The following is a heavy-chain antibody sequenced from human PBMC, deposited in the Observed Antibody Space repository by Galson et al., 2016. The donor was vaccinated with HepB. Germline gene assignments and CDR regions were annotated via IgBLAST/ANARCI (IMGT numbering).Heavy chain of an antibody. D-gene: IGHD1-26*01. J-gene: IGHJ3*02. V-gene: IGHV3-48*02. CDR3: ARDRLWAPNAFDI. CDR1: GFIFSSYS. CDR2: VSSSSSYI. Sequence: SLRLSCAASGFIFSSYSMNWVRRAPGKGLEWVSYVSSSSSYIYYADSVKGRFTISRDNAKNSLYLHMNSLRDEDTAVYYCARDRLWAPNAFDIWGQGTMVTVSS.